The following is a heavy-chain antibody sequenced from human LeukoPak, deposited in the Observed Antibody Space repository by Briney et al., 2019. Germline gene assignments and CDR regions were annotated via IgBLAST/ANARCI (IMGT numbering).Heavy chain of an antibody. V-gene: IGHV3-30*04. CDR1: GFTFSGYA. Sequence: PGGSLRLSCAASGFTFSGYAIHWVRRAPGKGLEWVAVISYDGSNKFYADSVKGRFTISRDNSNNTLYLQMNSLRAEDTAVYYCARVGRGYSFKVYYFDYWGQGTLVTVSS. CDR2: ISYDGSNK. CDR3: ARVGRGYSFKVYYFDY. J-gene: IGHJ4*02. D-gene: IGHD5-18*01.